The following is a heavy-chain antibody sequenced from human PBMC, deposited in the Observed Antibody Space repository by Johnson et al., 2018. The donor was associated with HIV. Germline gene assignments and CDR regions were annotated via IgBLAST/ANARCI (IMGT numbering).Heavy chain of an antibody. V-gene: IGHV3-30*14. CDR3: ARDADAFDI. J-gene: IGHJ3*02. Sequence: QVQLVESGGGVVQPGRSLRLSCAASGFTFSSYAMHWVRQAPGKGLEWVAVISYDGSNTYYASSVKGRFTISRENAKNSLYRQMYSLGAGDTAVYYCARDADAFDIWGQGTMVTVSS. CDR2: ISYDGSNT. CDR1: GFTFSSYA.